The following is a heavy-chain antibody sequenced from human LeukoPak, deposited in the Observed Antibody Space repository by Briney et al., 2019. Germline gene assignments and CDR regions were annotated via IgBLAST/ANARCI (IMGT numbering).Heavy chain of an antibody. CDR3: ASISYDSSGYPHFDY. D-gene: IGHD3-22*01. J-gene: IGHJ4*02. Sequence: ASVKVSCKVSGYTLTELSMHWVRQAPGKGLEWMGGFDPEDGETIYAQKFQGRVTMTEDTSTDTAYMELSSLRSEDTAVYYCASISYDSSGYPHFDYWGQGTLVTVSS. CDR1: GYTLTELS. V-gene: IGHV1-24*01. CDR2: FDPEDGET.